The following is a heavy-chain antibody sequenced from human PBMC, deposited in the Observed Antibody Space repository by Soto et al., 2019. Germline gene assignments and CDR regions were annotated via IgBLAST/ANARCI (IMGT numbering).Heavy chain of an antibody. CDR1: GFTFNNYA. CDR2: LTASASSA. CDR3: PNGMVGYVLSSPDN. Sequence: LESGGGLIQPGGSLRLSCIVSGFTFNNYAMNWVRQAPGKGLEWVSGLTASASSAYYAGSVKGRFTISRDDSKYTLYLQMGSIRSEATAVYYSPNGMVGYVLSSPDNCGQGILDTVSS. J-gene: IGHJ4*02. V-gene: IGHV3-23*01. D-gene: IGHD5-12*01.